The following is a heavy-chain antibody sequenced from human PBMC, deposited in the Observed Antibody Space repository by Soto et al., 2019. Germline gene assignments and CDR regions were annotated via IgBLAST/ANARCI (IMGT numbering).Heavy chain of an antibody. CDR3: AKDVSEMGNAFDI. J-gene: IGHJ3*02. D-gene: IGHD7-27*01. Sequence: PGGSLRLSCAASGFTFSSYAMSWVRQAPGKGLEWVSVISGSGGSTYYADSVKGRFTFSRDNSKNTLYLQMNSLRAEDTAVYYCAKDVSEMGNAFDIWGQGTMVTVSS. CDR2: ISGSGGST. CDR1: GFTFSSYA. V-gene: IGHV3-23*01.